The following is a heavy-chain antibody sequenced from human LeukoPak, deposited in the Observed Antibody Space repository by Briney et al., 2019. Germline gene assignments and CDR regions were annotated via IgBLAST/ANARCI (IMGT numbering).Heavy chain of an antibody. D-gene: IGHD1-1*01. CDR3: ARHRGEHSWNDGTYMDV. CDR1: GYSFTSYW. V-gene: IGHV5-51*01. J-gene: IGHJ6*03. Sequence: GESLKISCKGSGYSFTSYWIGWVRQMPGKGLEWMGIIYPGDSDTRYSPSFQGQVTISADKSISTAYLQWSSLKASDTAMYYCARHRGEHSWNDGTYMDVWGKGTTVTVSS. CDR2: IYPGDSDT.